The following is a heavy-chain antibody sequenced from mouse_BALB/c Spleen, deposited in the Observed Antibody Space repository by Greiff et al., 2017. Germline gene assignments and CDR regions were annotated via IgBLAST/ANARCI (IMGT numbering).Heavy chain of an antibody. D-gene: IGHD2-2*01. J-gene: IGHJ4*01. V-gene: IGHV1S41*01. CDR1: GYTFTSYW. CDR3: ARRDYGYGGGYAMDY. CDR2: IAPGSGST. Sequence: DLVKPGASVKLSCKASGYTFTSYWINWIKQRPGQGLEWIGRIAPGSGSTYYNEVFKGKATLTVDTSSSTAYIQLSSLSSEDSAVYFCARRDYGYGGGYAMDYWGQGTSVTVSA.